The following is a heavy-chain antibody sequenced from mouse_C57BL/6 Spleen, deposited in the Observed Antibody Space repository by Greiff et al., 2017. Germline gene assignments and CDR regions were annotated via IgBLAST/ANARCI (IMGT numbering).Heavy chain of an antibody. CDR1: GYTFTDYY. CDR2: INPYNGGT. J-gene: IGHJ1*03. CDR3: ARVHYDYVGYFDV. D-gene: IGHD2-4*01. Sequence: EVQLQQSGPVLVKPGASVKMSCKASGYTFTDYYMNWVKQSHGKSLEWIGVINPYNGGTSYNQKFKGKATLTVDKSSSTAYMELNSLTSEDSAVYYCARVHYDYVGYFDVWGTGTTVTVSS. V-gene: IGHV1-19*01.